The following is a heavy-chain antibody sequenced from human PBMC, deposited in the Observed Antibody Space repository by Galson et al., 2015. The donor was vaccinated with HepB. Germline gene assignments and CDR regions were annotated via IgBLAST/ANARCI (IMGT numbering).Heavy chain of an antibody. V-gene: IGHV3-23*01. CDR1: GFTFSSYA. CDR3: AKKRSPVVVVAAPFDY. J-gene: IGHJ4*02. D-gene: IGHD2-15*01. Sequence: SLRLSCAASGFTFSSYAMSRVRQAPGKGLEWVSAISGRGGSTYYADSVKGRFTISRDNSKNTLYLQMNSLRAEDTAVYYCAKKRSPVVVVAAPFDYWGQGTLVTVSS. CDR2: ISGRGGST.